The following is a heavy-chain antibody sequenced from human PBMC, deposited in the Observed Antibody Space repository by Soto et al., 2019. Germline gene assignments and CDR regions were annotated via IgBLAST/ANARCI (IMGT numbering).Heavy chain of an antibody. CDR2: ITGSAGTT. J-gene: IGHJ3*02. CDR3: AKCMQAYWNYDAHHI. V-gene: IGHV3-23*01. CDR1: GFTFSSYS. Sequence: PGGSLRLSCAASGFTFSSYSMTWVRQAPGKGLEWVAHITGSAGTTYYADSVKGRFTISRDTSRNTVYLQMNSLRAEDTALYYCAKCMQAYWNYDAHHIWGQGTMVTVS. D-gene: IGHD2-8*01.